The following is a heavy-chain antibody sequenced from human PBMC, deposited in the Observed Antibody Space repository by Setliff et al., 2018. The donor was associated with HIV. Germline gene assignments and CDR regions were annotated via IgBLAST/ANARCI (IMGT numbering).Heavy chain of an antibody. J-gene: IGHJ6*03. CDR1: GGSISGSSYY. CDR2: IFHAGST. CDR3: ARSLAYCSGGGCSSGNYYYMDV. D-gene: IGHD2-15*01. Sequence: PSETLSLTCTVSGGSISGSSYYWGWIRQYPEKGLEWIGSIFHAGSTYYNPSLKSRVTLSVDTSENQYSLKLTSLIAADTAVYYCARSLAYCSGGGCSSGNYYYMDVWGKGTTVTVSS. V-gene: IGHV4-39*01.